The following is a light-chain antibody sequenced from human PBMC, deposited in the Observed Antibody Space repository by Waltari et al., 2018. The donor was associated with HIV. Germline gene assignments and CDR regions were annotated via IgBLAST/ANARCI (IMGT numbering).Light chain of an antibody. CDR2: STS. V-gene: IGLV8-61*01. Sequence: QTVVTQEPSFSVSPGGTVTLTCALNSDSVSTNHYPSWYHHTPGQSPRTLIYSTSIRSSGVPYRFSGSILGNKAALTITGAQADDESTYYCLLYTGAGLTKFGGGTKLTVL. CDR3: LLYTGAGLTK. J-gene: IGLJ3*02. CDR1: SDSVSTNHY.